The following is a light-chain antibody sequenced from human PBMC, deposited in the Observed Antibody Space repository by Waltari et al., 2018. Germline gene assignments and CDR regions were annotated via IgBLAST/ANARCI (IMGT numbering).Light chain of an antibody. CDR3: ETGGHGTWV. V-gene: IGLV4-69*01. J-gene: IGLJ3*02. CDR1: RGHSSHI. CDR2: VNSDGSH. Sequence: QLVLTQSPSASASLGASVKLTCTLSRGHSSHIIAWLQPRPERGPRYLMKVNSDGSHSKGDDIPDRFSGSSSGAERYLTISSLQSEDEADYYCETGGHGTWVFGGGTKLTVL.